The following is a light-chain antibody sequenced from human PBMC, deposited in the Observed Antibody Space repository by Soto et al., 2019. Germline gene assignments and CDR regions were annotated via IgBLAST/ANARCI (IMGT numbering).Light chain of an antibody. CDR3: CSYAGSYTYVV. CDR1: SSDVGVYDY. V-gene: IGLV2-11*01. CDR2: DVN. J-gene: IGLJ2*01. Sequence: QSALTQPRSVSGSPGQSVTISCTGTSSDVGVYDYVFWYQHHPGKAPKLMIYDVNKRPSGVPDRFSGSKSGNTASLTISGLQAEDEAHYYCCSYAGSYTYVVFGGGTKLTVL.